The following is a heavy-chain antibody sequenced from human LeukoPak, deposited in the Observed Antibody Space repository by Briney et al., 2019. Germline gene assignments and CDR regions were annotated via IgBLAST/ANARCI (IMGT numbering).Heavy chain of an antibody. V-gene: IGHV4-59*01. CDR3: ALGYHLPYNWFDP. J-gene: IGHJ5*02. CDR2: IYYSGST. Sequence: SETLSLTCTVSGGSISSYYWSWIRQPPGKGLEWIGYIYYSGSTNYNPSLKSRVTISVDTSKNQFSLKLSSVTAADTAVYYCALGYHLPYNWFDPWGQGTLVTVSS. CDR1: GGSISSYY. D-gene: IGHD2-2*01.